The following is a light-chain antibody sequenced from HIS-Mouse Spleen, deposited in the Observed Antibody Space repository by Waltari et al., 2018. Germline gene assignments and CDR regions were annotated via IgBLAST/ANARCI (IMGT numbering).Light chain of an antibody. CDR3: QQYGSSPPALT. Sequence: EIVLTQSPGTLSLSPGERATLSCRASQSVSSSYLAWYQQKPVQAPRLLIYGASSRATGIPDRFSGSWSGTDFTLTISRLEPEDFAVYYCQQYGSSPPALTFGGGTKVEIK. J-gene: IGKJ4*01. CDR1: QSVSSSY. CDR2: GAS. V-gene: IGKV3-20*01.